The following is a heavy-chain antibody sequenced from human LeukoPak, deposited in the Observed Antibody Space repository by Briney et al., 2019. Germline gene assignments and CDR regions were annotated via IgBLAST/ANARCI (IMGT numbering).Heavy chain of an antibody. CDR3: ARTYYDFWSGYSRGAFDI. CDR1: GYTFTSYA. D-gene: IGHD3-3*01. V-gene: IGHV1-69*05. CDR2: IIPIFGTA. Sequence: SVKVSCKASGYTFTSYAMNWVRQAPGQGLEWMGGIIPIFGTANYAQKFQGRVTITTDESTSTAYMELSSLRSEDTAVYYCARTYYDFWSGYSRGAFDIWGQGTMVTVSS. J-gene: IGHJ3*02.